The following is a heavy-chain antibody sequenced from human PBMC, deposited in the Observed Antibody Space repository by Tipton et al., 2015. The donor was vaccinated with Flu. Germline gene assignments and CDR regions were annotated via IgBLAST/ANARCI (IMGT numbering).Heavy chain of an antibody. V-gene: IGHV1-18*01. CDR3: ARGLDYGDPDY. CDR1: GYTFTNNG. Sequence: QVQLVQSGAEVKKPGASMKVSCTASGYTFTNNGFHWVRQAPGQGLEWMGWISGYTGNTNYAQRFHGRVTMTTDTSTNTAYMELRTLRSDDTAVYYCARGLDYGDPDYWGQGTLVPVSS. CDR2: ISGYTGNT. J-gene: IGHJ4*02. D-gene: IGHD4-17*01.